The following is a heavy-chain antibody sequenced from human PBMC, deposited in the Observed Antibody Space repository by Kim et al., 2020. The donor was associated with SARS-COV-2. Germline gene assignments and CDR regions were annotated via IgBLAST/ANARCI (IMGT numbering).Heavy chain of an antibody. D-gene: IGHD6-6*01. V-gene: IGHV4-39*01. J-gene: IGHJ4*02. CDR2: GSP. CDR3: ARQYGSSLDY. Sequence: GSPSYTPPLRSRVTISVDTSKNQFSLKLTSVTAADTALYFCARQYGSSLDYWGQGTLVTVSS.